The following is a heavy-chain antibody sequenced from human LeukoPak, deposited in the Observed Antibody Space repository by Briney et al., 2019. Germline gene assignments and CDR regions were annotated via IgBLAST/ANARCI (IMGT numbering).Heavy chain of an antibody. J-gene: IGHJ4*02. Sequence: TGGSLRLSCAASGFPFSTCGMHWVRQAPGKGREGVAVIWYDGSNKYYADTVKGRFTISRDNSKNTLYLEMHSLRAEDTAVYYCARLGYCSAGNCFIDYWGQGNLVTVSS. CDR1: GFPFSTCG. CDR3: ARLGYCSAGNCFIDY. D-gene: IGHD2-15*01. CDR2: IWYDGSNK. V-gene: IGHV3-33*01.